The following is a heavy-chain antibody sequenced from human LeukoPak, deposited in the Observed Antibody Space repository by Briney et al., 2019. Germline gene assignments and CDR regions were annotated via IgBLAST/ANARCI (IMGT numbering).Heavy chain of an antibody. D-gene: IGHD3-16*02. J-gene: IGHJ4*02. Sequence: ASVKGSCKASGYTFTSYAMHCVRQAPGQRLEWLGCINAGNGNTKYSQKFQGRVTITRDTSASTAYMELSSLRSEDTAVYYCARGSMGYPYYFDYWAQGTLVTVSS. CDR3: ARGSMGYPYYFDY. CDR1: GYTFTSYA. V-gene: IGHV1-3*01. CDR2: INAGNGNT.